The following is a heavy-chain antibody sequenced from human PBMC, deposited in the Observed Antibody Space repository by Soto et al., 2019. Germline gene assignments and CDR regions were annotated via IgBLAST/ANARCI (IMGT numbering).Heavy chain of an antibody. Sequence: PGESLKLSCKGSGYSFATYWIAWVRQMPGKGLEWMGNIYPGDSDTRYSSSFQGQVSITADKSIRTAFLQWISLQASDTAMYYCAKTRGYSYGFLPPDFDYWGQGTLVTVSS. D-gene: IGHD5-18*01. J-gene: IGHJ4*02. CDR2: IYPGDSDT. V-gene: IGHV5-51*01. CDR1: GYSFATYW. CDR3: AKTRGYSYGFLPPDFDY.